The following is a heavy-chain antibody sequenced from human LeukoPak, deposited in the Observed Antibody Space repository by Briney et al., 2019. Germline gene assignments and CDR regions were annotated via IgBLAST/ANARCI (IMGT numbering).Heavy chain of an antibody. CDR2: IKQDGSEK. Sequence: GGSLRLSCAASGFTFSTYWMTWVRQAPGKGLEWVANIKQDGSEKYYVDSAKGRFTISRDNAKNSLFLQMNSLRAEDTAVYYCARGSTYNYDGSGFDFWGQGTLVAVSS. D-gene: IGHD3-22*01. CDR1: GFTFSTYW. CDR3: ARGSTYNYDGSGFDF. J-gene: IGHJ4*02. V-gene: IGHV3-7*01.